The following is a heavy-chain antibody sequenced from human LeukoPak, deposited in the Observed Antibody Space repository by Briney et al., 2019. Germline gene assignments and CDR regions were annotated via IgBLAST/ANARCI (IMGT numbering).Heavy chain of an antibody. Sequence: ASVKVSCKASGYTFTSYAMHWVRQAPGQRLEWMGWINAGNGNTKYSQKFQGRVTITRDTSASTAYMELSSLRSEDTAVYYCARDLLVATRPLHYWGQGTLDTVSS. CDR2: INAGNGNT. CDR1: GYTFTSYA. V-gene: IGHV1-3*01. CDR3: ARDLLVATRPLHY. D-gene: IGHD5-12*01. J-gene: IGHJ4*02.